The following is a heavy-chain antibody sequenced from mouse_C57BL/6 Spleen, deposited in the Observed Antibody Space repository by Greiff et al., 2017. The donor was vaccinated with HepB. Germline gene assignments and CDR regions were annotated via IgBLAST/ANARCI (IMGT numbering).Heavy chain of an antibody. CDR2: ISSGSSTI. D-gene: IGHD1-1*01. V-gene: IGHV5-17*01. CDR3: ARSYYGSSHYAMDY. Sequence: VQLKESGGGLVKPGGSLKLSCAASGFTFSDYGMHWVRQAPEKGLEWVAYISSGSSTIYYADTVKGRFTISRDNAKNTLFLQMTSLRSEDTAMYYCARSYYGSSHYAMDYWGQGTSVTVSS. CDR1: GFTFSDYG. J-gene: IGHJ4*01.